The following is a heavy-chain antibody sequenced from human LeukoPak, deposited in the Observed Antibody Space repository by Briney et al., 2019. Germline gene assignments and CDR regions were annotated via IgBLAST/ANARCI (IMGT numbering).Heavy chain of an antibody. D-gene: IGHD3-22*01. CDR3: ARDAKIRMGYYDSSGYYTFDY. V-gene: IGHV3-21*01. J-gene: IGHJ4*02. Sequence: PGGSLRLSCAASGFTFSSYSMTWVRQAPGKGLEWVSSISSSSSYIYYADSVKGRFTISRDNAKNSLYLQMNSLRAEDTAVYYCARDAKIRMGYYDSSGYYTFDYWGQGTLVTVSS. CDR2: ISSSSSYI. CDR1: GFTFSSYS.